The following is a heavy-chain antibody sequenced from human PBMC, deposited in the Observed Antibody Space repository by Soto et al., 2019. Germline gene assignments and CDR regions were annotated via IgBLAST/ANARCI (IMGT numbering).Heavy chain of an antibody. Sequence: SETLSLTCTVSGDSISSGGYYWSWIRQHPGKGLEWIGYVHDSGSTNYNPSLKSRVTISVDTSKNQFSLKLSSVTAADTAVYYCGAISGSYLFLVSWDQGALVPVSS. CDR2: VHDSGST. CDR3: GAISGSYLFLVS. J-gene: IGHJ1*01. CDR1: GDSISSGGYY. D-gene: IGHD1-26*01. V-gene: IGHV4-61*08.